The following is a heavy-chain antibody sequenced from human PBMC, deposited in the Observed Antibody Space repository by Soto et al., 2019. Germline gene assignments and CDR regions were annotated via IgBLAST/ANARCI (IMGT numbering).Heavy chain of an antibody. D-gene: IGHD5-12*01. Sequence: ASVKVSCKASGGTFSSYTISWVRQAPGQGLEWMGRIIPILGIANYAQKFQGRVTITADKSTSTAYMELSSLRSEDTAVYYCARDPVSSGGYDSADDAFDIWGQGTMVTVSS. CDR3: ARDPVSSGGYDSADDAFDI. CDR1: GGTFSSYT. CDR2: IIPILGIA. J-gene: IGHJ3*02. V-gene: IGHV1-69*04.